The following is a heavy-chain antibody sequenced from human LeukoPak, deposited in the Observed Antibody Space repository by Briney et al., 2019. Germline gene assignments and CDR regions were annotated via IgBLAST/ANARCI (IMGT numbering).Heavy chain of an antibody. CDR2: ISSSSYI. CDR3: ARGYVDTAMVPPIY. D-gene: IGHD5-18*01. Sequence: GGSLRLSCATSGFTFSSYSMNWVRQAPGKGLEWVSSISSSSYIYYADSVKGRFTISRDNAKNSLYLQMNSLRAEDTAVYYCARGYVDTAMVPPIYWGQGTLVTVSS. V-gene: IGHV3-21*01. J-gene: IGHJ4*02. CDR1: GFTFSSYS.